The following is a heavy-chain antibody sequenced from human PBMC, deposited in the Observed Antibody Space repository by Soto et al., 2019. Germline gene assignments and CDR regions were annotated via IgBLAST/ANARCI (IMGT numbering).Heavy chain of an antibody. V-gene: IGHV3-23*01. D-gene: IGHD2-21*01. Sequence: EVQLLESGGGLIQPGGSLRLSCEASGFTFSNYGMTWVRLAPGKGLEWVSTISGSGGRTFYADPVKGRFTISRDNSKNTLYLQMNSLIAEDTAVYYCAKEMIASTLADFFDYWGQGTLVTVSS. CDR3: AKEMIASTLADFFDY. J-gene: IGHJ4*02. CDR1: GFTFSNYG. CDR2: ISGSGGRT.